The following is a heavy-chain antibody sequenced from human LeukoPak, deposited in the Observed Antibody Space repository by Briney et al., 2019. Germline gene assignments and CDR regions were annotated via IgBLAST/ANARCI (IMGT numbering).Heavy chain of an antibody. CDR1: GFTFSSHC. V-gene: IGHV3-7*01. J-gene: IGHJ4*02. Sequence: GGSLRLSCAASGFTFSSHCMNWARQAPGKGLEWVANIKQDGSEKYYVDSVKGRFTISRDNAKNSLYLQMNSLRAEDTAVYYCARGTAGGVNWDIDYWGQGTLVTVSS. D-gene: IGHD3-16*01. CDR2: IKQDGSEK. CDR3: ARGTAGGVNWDIDY.